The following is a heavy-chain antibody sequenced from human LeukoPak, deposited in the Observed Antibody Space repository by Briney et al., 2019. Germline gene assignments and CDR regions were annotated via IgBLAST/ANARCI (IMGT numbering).Heavy chain of an antibody. CDR3: ARALKGNYYSGSGTYRWFAP. CDR2: INPNSGGT. V-gene: IGHV1-2*02. CDR1: GYTFTGYY. J-gene: IGHJ5*02. Sequence: WASVKVSCKASGYTFTGYYMHWVRQAPGQGLEWMGWINPNSGGTNYAQKFQGRVTITTNTSISTAYMELSNLRSEDTAVYYCARALKGNYYSGSGTYRWFAPWGQGTLVTVSS. D-gene: IGHD3-10*01.